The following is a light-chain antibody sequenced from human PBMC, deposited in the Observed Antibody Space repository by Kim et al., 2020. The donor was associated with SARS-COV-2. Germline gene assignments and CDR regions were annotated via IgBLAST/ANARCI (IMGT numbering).Light chain of an antibody. V-gene: IGKV3-11*01. CDR3: QQRQFWFT. CDR1: QDVGSR. Sequence: EIVLTQSPDTLSVSPGESATLSCRASQDVGSRIGWYQQKVGQSPRLLIHDASNRATGIPARFSGSGSETDFTLTINNLEPDDFAVYYCQQRQFWFTFGGGTKVDIK. J-gene: IGKJ4*01. CDR2: DAS.